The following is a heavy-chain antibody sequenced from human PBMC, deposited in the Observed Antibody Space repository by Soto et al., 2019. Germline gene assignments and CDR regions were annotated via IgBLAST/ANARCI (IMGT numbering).Heavy chain of an antibody. CDR3: ATSRSSVSYSPANSYYFDS. J-gene: IGHJ4*02. D-gene: IGHD1-26*01. CDR1: GGSVSSGSYY. V-gene: IGHV4-61*01. CDR2: IYYSGST. Sequence: TLSLTCTVSGGSVSSGSYYWSWIRQPPGKGLEWIGYIYYSGSTNYNPSLKSRVTISVDTSKNQFSLKLSSVTAADSAVYYCATSRSSVSYSPANSYYFDSWGQGPLVNFS.